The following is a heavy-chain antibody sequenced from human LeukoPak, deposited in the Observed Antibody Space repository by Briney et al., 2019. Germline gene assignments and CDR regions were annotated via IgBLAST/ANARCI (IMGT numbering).Heavy chain of an antibody. D-gene: IGHD3-22*01. CDR3: ARDDSTYYDSSGYRYYYYMDV. CDR1: GGTFSSYT. J-gene: IGHJ6*03. Sequence: ASVEVSCKASGGTFSSYTFSWVRQAPGQGLEWMGGIIPIFGTANYAQKFQGRVTITTDESTSTAYMELSSLRSEDTAVYYCARDDSTYYDSSGYRYYYYMDVWGKGTTVTVSS. CDR2: IIPIFGTA. V-gene: IGHV1-69*05.